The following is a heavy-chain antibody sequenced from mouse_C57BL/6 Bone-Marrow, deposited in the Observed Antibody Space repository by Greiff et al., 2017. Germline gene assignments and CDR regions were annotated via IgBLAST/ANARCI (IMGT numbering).Heavy chain of an antibody. Sequence: QVQLKQSGPELVKPGASVKISCKASGYTFTDYYINWVKQRPGQGLEWIGWIFPGSGSTYYNEKFKGKATLTVDKSSSTAYMLLSSLTSEDSAVYFCAREGNLRQLRPAWFAYWGQGTLVTVSA. CDR1: GYTFTDYY. D-gene: IGHD3-2*02. V-gene: IGHV1-75*01. CDR2: IFPGSGST. CDR3: AREGNLRQLRPAWFAY. J-gene: IGHJ3*01.